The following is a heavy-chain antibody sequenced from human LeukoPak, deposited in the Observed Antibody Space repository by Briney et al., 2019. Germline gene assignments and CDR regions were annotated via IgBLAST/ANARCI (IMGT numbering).Heavy chain of an antibody. D-gene: IGHD4-17*01. CDR2: INWNGGST. CDR1: GFTFDDYG. V-gene: IGHV3-20*04. Sequence: GGSLRLSCAAPGFTFDDYGMSWVRQAPGKGLEWVSGINWNGGSTGYADSVKGRSTISRDNAKNSLYLQMTSLRAEDTALYYCARQNGGAEYGDYGHWGQGILVTVSS. CDR3: ARQNGGAEYGDYGH. J-gene: IGHJ4*02.